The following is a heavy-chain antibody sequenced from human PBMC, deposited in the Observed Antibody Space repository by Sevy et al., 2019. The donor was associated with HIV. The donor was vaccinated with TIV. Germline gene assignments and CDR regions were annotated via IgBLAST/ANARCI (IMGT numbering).Heavy chain of an antibody. D-gene: IGHD5-18*01. CDR3: ATGDTAMITDLDY. Sequence: GGSLRLSCGASGFSFSNNAMNWVRQAPGKGPEWVSGIDSGGLTYYEDSVKGRFTISRDNSMEKLFLQMTSLRPDDTAGYYCATGDTAMITDLDYWGQGTLVTVSS. V-gene: IGHV3-23*01. J-gene: IGHJ4*02. CDR2: IDSGGLT. CDR1: GFSFSNNA.